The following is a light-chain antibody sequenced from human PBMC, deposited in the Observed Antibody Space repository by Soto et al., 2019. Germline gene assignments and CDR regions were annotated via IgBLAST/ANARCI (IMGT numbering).Light chain of an antibody. CDR3: QQRSNWPPT. CDR2: DAS. Sequence: EMVLTQSPATLSLSPGERATLSCRASQSVSSYLAWYQQKPGQAPRLLIYDASNRATGIPVRFSGSGSGTDFTLTISSLEPEDFAVYYCQQRSNWPPTFGQGTRLEI. V-gene: IGKV3-11*01. J-gene: IGKJ5*01. CDR1: QSVSSY.